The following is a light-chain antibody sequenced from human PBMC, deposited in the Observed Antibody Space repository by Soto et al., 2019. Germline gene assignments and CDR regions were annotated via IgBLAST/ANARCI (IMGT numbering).Light chain of an antibody. CDR2: GLS. J-gene: IGLJ2*01. CDR1: SSDVGGYNY. Sequence: QSALTQPASVSGSPGQSITISCTGTSSDVGGYNYVSWYQQHPGQAPKLLIYGLSDRPSGVSNRFSGSRSGNTASLTISGLQPEDEADYYCSSYTSSSLVVFGGGTKLTVL. V-gene: IGLV2-14*03. CDR3: SSYTSSSLVV.